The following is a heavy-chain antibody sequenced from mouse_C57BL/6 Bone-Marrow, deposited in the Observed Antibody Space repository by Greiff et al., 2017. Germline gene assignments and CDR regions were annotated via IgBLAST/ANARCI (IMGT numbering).Heavy chain of an antibody. CDR2: IYPRSGNT. Sequence: VQLMESGAELARPGASVKLSCKASGYTFTSYGISWVKQRTGQGLEWIGEIYPRSGNTYYNEKFKGKATLTADKSSSTAYMELRSLTSEDSAVYFCARSGYYAMDYWGQGTSVTVSS. J-gene: IGHJ4*01. CDR1: GYTFTSYG. D-gene: IGHD3-2*02. CDR3: ARSGYYAMDY. V-gene: IGHV1-81*01.